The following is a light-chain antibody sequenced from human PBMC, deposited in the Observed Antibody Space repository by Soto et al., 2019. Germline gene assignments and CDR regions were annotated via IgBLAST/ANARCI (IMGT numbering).Light chain of an antibody. CDR3: SSYAGSNNYV. Sequence: QSALTQPPSASGCPGQSVTSSCTGSSSDVGGYNYVSWYQQHPGKAPKLMIYEVSKRPSGVPDRFSGSKSGNTASLTVSGLQAEDEADYYCSSYAGSNNYVFGTGTKVTVL. CDR2: EVS. J-gene: IGLJ1*01. CDR1: SSDVGGYNY. V-gene: IGLV2-8*01.